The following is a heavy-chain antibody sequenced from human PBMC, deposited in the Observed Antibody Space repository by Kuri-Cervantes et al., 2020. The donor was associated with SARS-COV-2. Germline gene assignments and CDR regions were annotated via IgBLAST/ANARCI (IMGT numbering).Heavy chain of an antibody. D-gene: IGHD6-6*01. V-gene: IGHV1-69*13. J-gene: IGHJ4*02. Sequence: SVKVSCKASGYTFTSYDINWVRQAPGQGLEWMGGIIPIFGTANYAQKFQGRVTITADESTSTAYMELSSLRSEDTAVYYCARDCKDSSSSSTFDYWGQGTLVTVSS. CDR1: GYTFTSYD. CDR3: ARDCKDSSSSSTFDY. CDR2: IIPIFGTA.